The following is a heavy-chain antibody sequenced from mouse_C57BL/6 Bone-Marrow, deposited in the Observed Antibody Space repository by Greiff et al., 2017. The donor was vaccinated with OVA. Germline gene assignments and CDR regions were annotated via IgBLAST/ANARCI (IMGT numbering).Heavy chain of an antibody. CDR1: GFTFTDYY. CDR3: ARDYYYGSSPYWYFDV. V-gene: IGHV1-36*01. CDR2: VYPYNGGT. J-gene: IGHJ1*03. D-gene: IGHD1-1*01. Sequence: VQLQHSGPVLVKPGPSVKISCKAPGFTFTDYYMPWVKQSHGKSLEWIGLVYPYNGGTSYNQKFKGKATLTVDTSSSTAYMELNSLTSEDSAVYYCARDYYYGSSPYWYFDVWGTGTTVTVSS.